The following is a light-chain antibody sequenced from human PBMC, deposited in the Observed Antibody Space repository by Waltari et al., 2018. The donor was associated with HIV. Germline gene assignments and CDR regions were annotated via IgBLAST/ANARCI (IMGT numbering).Light chain of an antibody. CDR1: QGISNY. V-gene: IGKV1D-8*01. Sequence: VIWLIQSPPFISASAGDKATISCRLNQGISNYLVWFKQKPGKATELILYAASTLQSGVSSRFSGSGSGTDFTLTINNLQSEDFATYYCQQYYSFPWTFGQGTRVEIK. J-gene: IGKJ1*01. CDR3: QQYYSFPWT. CDR2: AAS.